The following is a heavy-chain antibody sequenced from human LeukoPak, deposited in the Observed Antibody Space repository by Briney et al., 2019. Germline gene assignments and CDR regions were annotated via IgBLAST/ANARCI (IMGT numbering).Heavy chain of an antibody. CDR3: APTPEAYTSNWNV. D-gene: IGHD1-1*01. Sequence: ASVKVSCKTSGYSFTDDYVQWVRQAPGQGLEWMGWINPDSGFTNYAQKFQGRVTMTRDTSISAAYMEVRRLRPDDTAVYYCAPTPEAYTSNWNVWGQGTLVTVSS. CDR1: GYSFTDDY. J-gene: IGHJ4*02. CDR2: INPDSGFT. V-gene: IGHV1-2*02.